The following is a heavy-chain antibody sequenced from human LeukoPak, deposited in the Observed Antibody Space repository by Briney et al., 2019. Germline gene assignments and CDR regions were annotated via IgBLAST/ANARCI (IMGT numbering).Heavy chain of an antibody. CDR1: GFTFSSYA. CDR2: ISGSGGST. Sequence: GGSLRLSCAASGFTFSSYAMSWVRQAPGKGLEWVSAISGSGGSTYYADSVKGRFTISRDNSNNTLYLQMNSLRAEDTAVYYCAKGSYSGSYILLDYWGQGTLVTVSS. D-gene: IGHD1-26*01. CDR3: AKGSYSGSYILLDY. V-gene: IGHV3-23*01. J-gene: IGHJ4*02.